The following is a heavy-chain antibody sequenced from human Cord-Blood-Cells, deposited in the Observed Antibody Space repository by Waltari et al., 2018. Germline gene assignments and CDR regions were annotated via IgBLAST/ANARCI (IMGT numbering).Heavy chain of an antibody. V-gene: IGHV4-4*07. CDR1: GGSISSYY. CDR2: IYTSGRT. J-gene: IGHJ5*02. Sequence: QVQLQESGPGLVKPSETLSLTCTVSGGSISSYYWSWIRQPAGKGLEWIGRIYTSGRTNYTPSLKGRVPMSVDTSKNQFSLKLSSVTAADTAVYYCARSSEGARNWFDPWGQGTLVTVSS. CDR3: ARSSEGARNWFDP. D-gene: IGHD1-26*01.